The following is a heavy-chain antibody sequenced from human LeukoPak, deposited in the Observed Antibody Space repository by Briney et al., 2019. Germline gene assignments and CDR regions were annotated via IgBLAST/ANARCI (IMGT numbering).Heavy chain of an antibody. V-gene: IGHV1-2*02. Sequence: ASVKVSCKASGYTFTGYYMHWVRQAPGQGLEWMVWINPNSGDTNYAQKFQGRVTMTRDTSISTAYMELSRLRSDDTAMYYCARDLNYYGSGSYYNDWGQGTLVTVSS. J-gene: IGHJ4*02. CDR3: ARDLNYYGSGSYYND. CDR2: INPNSGDT. CDR1: GYTFTGYY. D-gene: IGHD3-10*01.